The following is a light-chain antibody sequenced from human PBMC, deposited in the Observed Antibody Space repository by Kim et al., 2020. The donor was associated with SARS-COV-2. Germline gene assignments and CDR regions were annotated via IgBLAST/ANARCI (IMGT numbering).Light chain of an antibody. CDR3: QQIYNWPLT. J-gene: IGKJ5*01. CDR2: GAS. Sequence: EIVMTQSPATLSVSPGERATLSCRASQSVSSNLAWYQQKPGQAPRLLIKGASARATGIPARFSGSGSGTEFTLTISSLQSEDFAVYYCQQIYNWPLTFGQGTRLEIK. V-gene: IGKV3D-15*01. CDR1: QSVSSN.